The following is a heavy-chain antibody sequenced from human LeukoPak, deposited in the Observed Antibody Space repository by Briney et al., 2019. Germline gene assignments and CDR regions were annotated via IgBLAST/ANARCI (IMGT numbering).Heavy chain of an antibody. J-gene: IGHJ6*03. CDR3: AGQYSSSWPYYYYYMDV. D-gene: IGHD6-13*01. CDR1: GYTFTSYY. Sequence: GASVKVSCKASGYTFTSYYMHWVRQAPGQGLEWMGIINPSGGSTSYAQKFQGRVTMTRDMSTSTAYMELRSLRSDDTAVYYCAGQYSSSWPYYYYYMDVWGKGTTVTVSS. CDR2: INPSGGST. V-gene: IGHV1-46*01.